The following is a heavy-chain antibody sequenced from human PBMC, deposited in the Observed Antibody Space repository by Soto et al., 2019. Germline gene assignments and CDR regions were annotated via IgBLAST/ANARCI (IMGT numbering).Heavy chain of an antibody. J-gene: IGHJ6*02. Sequence: PGGSLRLSCADSGFTFSSYGMHWVRQAPGKGLEWVAVISYDGSNKYYADSVKGRFTISRDNSKNTLYLQMNSLRAEDTAVYYCAKELRPYSYGYGMDVWGQGTTVTVSS. D-gene: IGHD5-18*01. CDR2: ISYDGSNK. V-gene: IGHV3-30*18. CDR3: AKELRPYSYGYGMDV. CDR1: GFTFSSYG.